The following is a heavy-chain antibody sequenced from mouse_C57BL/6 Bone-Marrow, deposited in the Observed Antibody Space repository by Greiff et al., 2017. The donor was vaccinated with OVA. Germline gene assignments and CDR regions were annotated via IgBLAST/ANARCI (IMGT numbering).Heavy chain of an antibody. J-gene: IGHJ1*03. Sequence: VQLQQSGAELVKPGASVKLSCTASGFNIKDYYMHWVKQRTEQGLEWIGRIDPEDGETKYAPKFQGKAIITAYTSSNTAYLQLSSLTSEDTAVYYCARSRAMVTTTYWYFDVWGTGTTVTVSS. CDR1: GFNIKDYY. D-gene: IGHD2-1*01. V-gene: IGHV14-2*01. CDR3: ARSRAMVTTTYWYFDV. CDR2: IDPEDGET.